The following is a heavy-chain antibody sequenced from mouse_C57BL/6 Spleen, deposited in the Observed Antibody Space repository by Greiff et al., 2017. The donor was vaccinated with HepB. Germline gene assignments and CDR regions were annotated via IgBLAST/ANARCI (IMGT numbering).Heavy chain of an antibody. CDR3: APYYYCSSPFAY. V-gene: IGHV1-26*01. J-gene: IGHJ3*01. CDR1: GYTFTDYY. CDR2: INPNNGGT. Sequence: EVQLQQSGPELVKPGASVKISCKASGYTFTDYYMNWVKQSHGKSLEWIGDINPNNGGTSYNQKFKGKATLTVDKSSSTAYMELRSLTSEDSAVYYCAPYYYCSSPFAYWGQGTLVTVSA. D-gene: IGHD1-1*01.